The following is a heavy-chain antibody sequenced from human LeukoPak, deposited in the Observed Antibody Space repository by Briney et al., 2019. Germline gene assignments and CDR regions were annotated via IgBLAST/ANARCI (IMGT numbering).Heavy chain of an antibody. CDR1: GGSISSYY. D-gene: IGHD3/OR15-3a*01. CDR3: ARSHSVWTSFDY. V-gene: IGHV4-59*01. J-gene: IGHJ4*02. Sequence: SETLSLTCTVSGGSISSYYWSWIRQPPGKGLEWIGYIYYSGSTNYNPSLKSRVTTSVDTSKNQFSLKLSSVTAADTAVYYCARSHSVWTSFDYWGQGTLVTVSS. CDR2: IYYSGST.